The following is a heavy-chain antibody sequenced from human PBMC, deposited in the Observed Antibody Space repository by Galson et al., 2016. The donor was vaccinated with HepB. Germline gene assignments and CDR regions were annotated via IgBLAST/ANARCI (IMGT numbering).Heavy chain of an antibody. CDR2: VYSSGSS. Sequence: TLSLTCTVSGGSIIRGSYYWTWIRQPAGKGLEWIGQVYSSGSSNSRRSLKDRVTISIDTSKNQFSLKLSSVTAADTAVYYCARHNSGWYWFDPWGQGIQVTVSS. CDR1: GGSIIRGSYY. D-gene: IGHD6-19*01. J-gene: IGHJ5*02. V-gene: IGHV4-61*09. CDR3: ARHNSGWYWFDP.